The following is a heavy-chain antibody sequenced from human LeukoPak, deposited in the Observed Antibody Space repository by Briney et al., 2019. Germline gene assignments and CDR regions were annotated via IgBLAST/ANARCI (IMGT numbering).Heavy chain of an antibody. CDR3: ARHSSGPNFDY. V-gene: IGHV4-4*02. CDR1: GGSISSSSW. CDR2: IYHSGST. Sequence: SGTLSLTCAVSGGSISSSSWWSWVRQPPGKGLEWIGEIYHSGSTNYNPSLKSRVTISVDTSKNQFSLKLSSVTAADTAVYYCARHSSGPNFDYWGQGTLVTVSS. D-gene: IGHD6-19*01. J-gene: IGHJ4*02.